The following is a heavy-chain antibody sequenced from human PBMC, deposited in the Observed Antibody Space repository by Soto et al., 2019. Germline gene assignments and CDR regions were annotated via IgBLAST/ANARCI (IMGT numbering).Heavy chain of an antibody. CDR2: IYNRGIT. D-gene: IGHD2-15*01. CDR3: ARHTPYCTSGNCYLFPFGS. CDR1: GGSTNDYY. V-gene: IGHV4-59*08. Sequence: QVQLQESGPGLVKPSETLSLTCTVSGGSTNDYYWSWIRQPPGKGLECIGYIYNRGITNYNPSLKSRVTISVGPVKNQLSLKLSSLTATDTAVFFFARHTPYCTSGNCYLFPFGSWGQGTLAIVSS. J-gene: IGHJ4*02.